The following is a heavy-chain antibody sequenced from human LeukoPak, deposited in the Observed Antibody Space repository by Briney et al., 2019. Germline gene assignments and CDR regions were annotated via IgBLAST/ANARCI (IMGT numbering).Heavy chain of an antibody. Sequence: ASVKISCKVSGCTFTDYYMHWVQQAPGKGLEWMGLVDPEDGETIYAEKFQGRVTITADTSTDTTYMELSSLRSEDTAVYYCATGRTTGTTFYDYWGQGTLVTVSS. V-gene: IGHV1-69-2*01. J-gene: IGHJ4*02. CDR2: VDPEDGET. CDR3: ATGRTTGTTFYDY. CDR1: GCTFTDYY. D-gene: IGHD1-1*01.